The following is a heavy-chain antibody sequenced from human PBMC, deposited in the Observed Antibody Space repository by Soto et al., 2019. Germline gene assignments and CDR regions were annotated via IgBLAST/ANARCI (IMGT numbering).Heavy chain of an antibody. D-gene: IGHD3-10*01. V-gene: IGHV4-30-4*01. CDR1: GGSISSGDYY. CDR3: ARVGGYYGSELPNDY. J-gene: IGHJ4*02. Sequence: SETLSLTCTVSGGSISSGDYYWSWIRQPPGKGLEWIGYIYYSGSTYYNPSLKSRVTISVDTSKNQFSLKLSSVTAADTAVYYCARVGGYYGSELPNDYWGQGTLVTVSS. CDR2: IYYSGST.